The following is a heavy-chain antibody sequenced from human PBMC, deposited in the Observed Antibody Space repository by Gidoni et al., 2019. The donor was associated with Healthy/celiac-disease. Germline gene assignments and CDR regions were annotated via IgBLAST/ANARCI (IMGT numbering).Heavy chain of an antibody. CDR2: ISGSGGST. CDR1: GFTFSSYA. Sequence: EVQLFESGGGLVPPGGSLRLSCAASGFTFSSYAMRCVRQAPGKGLEWVSAISGSGGSTYYADSVKGRFTSSRDNSKNTLYLQMNSLRAEETDVYYCAKGAWELPAILDYWGQGTLVTVSS. CDR3: AKGAWELPAILDY. J-gene: IGHJ4*02. V-gene: IGHV3-23*01. D-gene: IGHD1-26*01.